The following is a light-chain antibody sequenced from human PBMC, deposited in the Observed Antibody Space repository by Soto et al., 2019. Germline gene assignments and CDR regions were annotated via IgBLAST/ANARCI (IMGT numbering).Light chain of an antibody. CDR1: SSDIGGYIY. J-gene: IGLJ1*01. Sequence: QSALTQPASVSGSPGQSITISCSGSSSDIGGYIYVSWYQQHPGKAPKLMIYHVSNRPSGISNRFSGSKSGNTASLTISGLQAEDEADYYCSSYTSSSTLVFGTGTKLTVL. V-gene: IGLV2-14*03. CDR3: SSYTSSSTLV. CDR2: HVS.